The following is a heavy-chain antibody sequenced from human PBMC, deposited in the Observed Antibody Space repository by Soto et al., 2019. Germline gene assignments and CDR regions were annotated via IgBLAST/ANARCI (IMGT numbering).Heavy chain of an antibody. CDR1: GGSFNSGSYS. J-gene: IGHJ4*02. CDR3: ARDFAYFDS. Sequence: PSETLSLTCTVSGGSFNSGSYSWIWIRQPPGKGLEWIGYVYHTGRTSYNPSLKSRVSISMDTSKNQFSLNLDSVTAADTAVYFCARDFAYFDSWGQGTMVSVS. CDR2: VYHTGRT. V-gene: IGHV4-61*01. D-gene: IGHD3-3*01.